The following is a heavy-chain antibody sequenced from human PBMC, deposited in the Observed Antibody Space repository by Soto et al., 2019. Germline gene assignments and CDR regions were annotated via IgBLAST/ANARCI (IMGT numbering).Heavy chain of an antibody. V-gene: IGHV3-23*01. CDR2: ISNIGGT. CDR3: SVITEGY. CDR1: GFTFSNYG. Sequence: EVQLLESGGGLVEPGGSLRLSCAASGFTFSNYGISWVRQAPGRGLEWVSGISNIGGTYYTDSVKGRSTISRDNSKNTMYLQMNSLRAEDTAVYYCSVITEGYWGQGVLVTVSS. J-gene: IGHJ4*02. D-gene: IGHD3-16*02.